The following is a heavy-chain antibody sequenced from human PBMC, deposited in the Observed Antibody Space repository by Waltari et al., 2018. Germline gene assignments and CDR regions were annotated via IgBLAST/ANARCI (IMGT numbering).Heavy chain of an antibody. Sequence: EVQLVDSGGGLVQPGGSLSLSCAASGFTFSSYEMNWVRQAPGKGLEWVSYISSSGSTIYYADSVKDRFTISRDNAKNSLYLQMNSLRAEDTAVYYCARDHVASYGMDVWGQGTTVTVSS. V-gene: IGHV3-48*03. D-gene: IGHD2-15*01. CDR1: GFTFSSYE. CDR3: ARDHVASYGMDV. J-gene: IGHJ6*02. CDR2: ISSSGSTI.